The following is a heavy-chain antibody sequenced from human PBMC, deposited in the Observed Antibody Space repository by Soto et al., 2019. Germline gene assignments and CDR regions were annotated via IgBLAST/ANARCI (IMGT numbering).Heavy chain of an antibody. CDR3: ARVGASGWFYSNYYFDY. J-gene: IGHJ4*02. Sequence: GGSLRLSCAASGFTFSSYWMHWVRQAPGKGLVWVSRINSDGSSTSYADSVKGRFTISRDNAKNTLYLQMNSLRAEDTAVYYRARVGASGWFYSNYYFDYWGQGTLVTVSS. CDR2: INSDGSST. V-gene: IGHV3-74*01. D-gene: IGHD6-19*01. CDR1: GFTFSSYW.